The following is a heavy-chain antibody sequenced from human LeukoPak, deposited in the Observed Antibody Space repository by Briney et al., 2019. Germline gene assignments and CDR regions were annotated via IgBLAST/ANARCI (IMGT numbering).Heavy chain of an antibody. D-gene: IGHD2-15*01. Sequence: PSETLSLTCAVSGGSISSNNWWGWVRQHPGKGLEWIGYIYYSGSTYYNPSLKSRVTISVDTSKNQFSLKLSSVTAADTAVYYCARGGNPLYCSGGSCYFFDYWGQGTLVTVSS. CDR3: ARGGNPLYCSGGSCYFFDY. CDR1: GGSISSNNW. CDR2: IYYSGST. V-gene: IGHV4-31*11. J-gene: IGHJ4*02.